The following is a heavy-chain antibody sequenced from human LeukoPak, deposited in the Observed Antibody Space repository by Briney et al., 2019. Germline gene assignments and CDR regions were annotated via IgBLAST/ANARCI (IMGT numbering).Heavy chain of an antibody. J-gene: IGHJ4*02. CDR2: ISAYNGNT. CDR1: GYTFTSYY. V-gene: IGHV1-18*04. CDR3: ARDLRYNWNRGIIDY. Sequence: ASVKVSCKASGYTFTSYYMHWVRQAPGQGLEWMGWISAYNGNTNYAQKLQGRVTMTTDTSTSTAYMELRSLRSDDTAVYYCARDLRYNWNRGIIDYWGQGTLVTVSS. D-gene: IGHD1-20*01.